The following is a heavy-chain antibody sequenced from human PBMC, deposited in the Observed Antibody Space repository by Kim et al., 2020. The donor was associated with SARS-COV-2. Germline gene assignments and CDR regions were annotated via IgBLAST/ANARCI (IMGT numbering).Heavy chain of an antibody. Sequence: GGSLRLSCAASGFSFSYHNMNWVRQAPGKGLEWVSSISRSSTYIYYADSVKGRFTISRDNAMRSLYLQMNSLGAEDTAVYYCARDYCTGGVCYTAQDYYYYGMDVWGQGTTVTVSS. CDR2: ISRSSTYI. D-gene: IGHD2-8*02. V-gene: IGHV3-21*01. CDR3: ARDYCTGGVCYTAQDYYYYGMDV. CDR1: GFSFSYHN. J-gene: IGHJ6*02.